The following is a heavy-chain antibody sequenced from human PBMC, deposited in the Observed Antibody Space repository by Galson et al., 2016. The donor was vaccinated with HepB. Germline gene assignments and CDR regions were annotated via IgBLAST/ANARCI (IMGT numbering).Heavy chain of an antibody. V-gene: IGHV1-69*13. CDR2: IIPIFGTA. CDR3: ASRAGDYYDNSGYYYYYNYGMDV. D-gene: IGHD3-22*01. J-gene: IGHJ6*02. CDR1: GGTFGTYA. Sequence: SVKVSCKASGGTFGTYAISWVRQAPGQGLEWMGGIIPIFGTANYAQNFQGRVTITADESTSTAYMELSSLRSEDTAVYYCASRAGDYYDNSGYYYYYNYGMDVWGQGTTGTGSS.